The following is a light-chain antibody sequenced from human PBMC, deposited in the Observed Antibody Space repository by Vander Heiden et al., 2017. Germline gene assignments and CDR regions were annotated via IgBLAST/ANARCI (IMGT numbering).Light chain of an antibody. CDR1: NIGSKS. V-gene: IGLV3-21*02. J-gene: IGLJ2*01. CDR3: QVWDSSSDHSGV. CDR2: DDS. Sequence: SYVLTQPPSVSVAPGQTARITCGGNNIGSKSVHWYQQKPGQAPVLVVYDDSDRPSGSPERFSGSNSGNTATMTISRVEAGDEADYYCQVWDSSSDHSGVFGGGTKLTVL.